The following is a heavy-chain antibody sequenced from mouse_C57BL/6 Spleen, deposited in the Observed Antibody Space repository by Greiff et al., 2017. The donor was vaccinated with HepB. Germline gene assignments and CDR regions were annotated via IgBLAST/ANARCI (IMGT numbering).Heavy chain of an antibody. J-gene: IGHJ4*01. CDR2: INPNNGGT. V-gene: IGHV1-26*01. CDR3: ATYDGYLPYAMDY. Sequence: EVQLQQSGPELVKPGASVKISCKASGYTFTDYYMNWVKQSHGKSLEWIGDINPNNGGTSYNQKFKGKATLTVDKSSSTAYMELRSLTSEDSAVYYCATYDGYLPYAMDYWGQGTSVTVSS. CDR1: GYTFTDYY. D-gene: IGHD2-3*01.